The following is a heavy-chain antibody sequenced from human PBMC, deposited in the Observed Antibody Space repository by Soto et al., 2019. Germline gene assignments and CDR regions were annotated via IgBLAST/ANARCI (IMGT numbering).Heavy chain of an antibody. D-gene: IGHD5-12*01. V-gene: IGHV4-39*01. CDR1: GGSISSSSYY. Sequence: SETLSLTCTVSGGSISSSSYYWGWIRQPPGKGLEWIGSIYYSGSTYYNPSLKSRVTISVDTSKNQFSLKLSSVTAADTAVYYCARPYGSGYDRGGWFDPWGQGTLVTVSS. CDR3: ARPYGSGYDRGGWFDP. CDR2: IYYSGST. J-gene: IGHJ5*02.